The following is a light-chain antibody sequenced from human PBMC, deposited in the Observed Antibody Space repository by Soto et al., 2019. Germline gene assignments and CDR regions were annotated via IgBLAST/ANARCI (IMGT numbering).Light chain of an antibody. CDR3: QHYGSSPPWK. V-gene: IGKV3-20*01. CDR2: GAS. CDR1: QTVGSSY. Sequence: DIVLTQSPATLSLSPGDRATLSCRASQTVGSSYLAWYQQKPGQAPRLFIYGASSRATGVPDRFSGSGSGTDFTLTISRLEPEDFAVYYCQHYGSSPPWKLGQGTKVDFK. J-gene: IGKJ1*01.